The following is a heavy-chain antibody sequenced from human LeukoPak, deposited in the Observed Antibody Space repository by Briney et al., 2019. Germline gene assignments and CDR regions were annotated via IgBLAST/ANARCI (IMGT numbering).Heavy chain of an antibody. CDR3: AGGVVVVAATSVYYYGMDV. CDR2: INHSGST. CDR1: GGSFSGYY. D-gene: IGHD2-15*01. V-gene: IGHV4-34*01. Sequence: SKTLSLTCAVYGGSFSGYYWSWIRQPPGKGLEWIGEINHSGSTNYNPSLKSRVTISVDTSKNQFSLKLSSVTAADTAVYYCAGGVVVVAATSVYYYGMDVWGQGTTVTVSS. J-gene: IGHJ6*02.